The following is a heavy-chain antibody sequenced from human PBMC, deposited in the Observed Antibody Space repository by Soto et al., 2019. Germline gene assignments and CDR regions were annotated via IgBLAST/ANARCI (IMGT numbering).Heavy chain of an antibody. J-gene: IGHJ4*02. Sequence: SETLSLTCTVSGGSISSSSYYWGWIRQPPGKGLEWIGSIYYSGSTNYNPSLKSRVTISVDTSRNQFSLKLSSVTAADTAVYYCARSTYRWDYFDYWGQGTLVTVSS. CDR3: ARSTYRWDYFDY. CDR1: GGSISSSSYY. CDR2: IYYSGST. V-gene: IGHV4-39*07. D-gene: IGHD6-13*01.